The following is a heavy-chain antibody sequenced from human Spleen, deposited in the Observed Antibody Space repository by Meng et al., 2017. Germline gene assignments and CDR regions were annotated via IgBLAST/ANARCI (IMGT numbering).Heavy chain of an antibody. CDR1: GFTFSNYA. V-gene: IGHV3-23*01. Sequence: GESLKISCAASGFTFSNYAMSWVRQAPGKGLEWVSRISASTGSTYYADSVKGRFTISRDNYKNTLYLQMNSLRAEDRAVYYCAKDPGYSYGRIFDYWGQGTLVTVSS. D-gene: IGHD5-18*01. CDR2: ISASTGST. CDR3: AKDPGYSYGRIFDY. J-gene: IGHJ4*02.